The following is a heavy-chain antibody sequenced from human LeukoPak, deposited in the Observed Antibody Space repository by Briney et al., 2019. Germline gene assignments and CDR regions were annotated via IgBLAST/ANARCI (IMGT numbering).Heavy chain of an antibody. CDR2: ISYDGSSK. J-gene: IGHJ6*04. CDR1: GFTFSSFG. V-gene: IGHV3-30*03. D-gene: IGHD1-7*01. CDR3: ARDQGSITGTPPRDV. Sequence: GGSLRLSCAASGFTFSSFGMHWVRQAPGKGLEWVAGISYDGSSKYYVDSVKGRFTISRDNSRNTLYLQMNSLRAEDTAVYYCARDQGSITGTPPRDVWGKGTTVTVSS.